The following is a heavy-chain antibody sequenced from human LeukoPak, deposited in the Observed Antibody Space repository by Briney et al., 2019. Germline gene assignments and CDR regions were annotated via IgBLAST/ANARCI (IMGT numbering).Heavy chain of an antibody. D-gene: IGHD6-13*01. Sequence: SGTLSLTCAVSVGSISSSNWWSWVRQSPGKGLEWIGEIYHSGSTNYNPSLKSRVTISLDKPKKQFSLQLSSVTAADTAVYYCARDKAPPFSSNRYYYGMDVWGKGTTVTVSS. J-gene: IGHJ6*04. V-gene: IGHV4-4*02. CDR3: ARDKAPPFSSNRYYYGMDV. CDR2: IYHSGST. CDR1: VGSISSSNW.